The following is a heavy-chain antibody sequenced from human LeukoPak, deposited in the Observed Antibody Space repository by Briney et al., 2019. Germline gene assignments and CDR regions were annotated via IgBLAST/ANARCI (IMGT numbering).Heavy chain of an antibody. CDR1: GGSISSYY. V-gene: IGHV4-59*08. J-gene: IGHJ4*02. CDR2: IYYSGST. CDR3: ARHSSPITRALDY. D-gene: IGHD1-20*01. Sequence: PSETLSLTCTVSGGSISSYYWSWIRQPPGKGLEWIGYIYYSGSTNYNPSLKSRVTISVDTSKNQFSLKLSSVTAADTAVYYCARHSSPITRALDYWGQGTLVTVSS.